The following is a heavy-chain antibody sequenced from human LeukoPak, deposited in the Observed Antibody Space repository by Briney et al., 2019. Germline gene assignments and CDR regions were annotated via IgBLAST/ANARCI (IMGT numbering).Heavy chain of an antibody. J-gene: IGHJ4*02. V-gene: IGHV3-7*01. Sequence: GGSLRLSCAVPGFTFSSYWMSWVRQAPGKGLEWVGNIKQDGSEKYYVDSLKGRFTISRDNAENSLYLQMDRLRAEDTAVYYCARSGPISYYFDYWGQGTLVTVS. CDR3: ARSGPISYYFDY. D-gene: IGHD2-15*01. CDR1: GFTFSSYW. CDR2: IKQDGSEK.